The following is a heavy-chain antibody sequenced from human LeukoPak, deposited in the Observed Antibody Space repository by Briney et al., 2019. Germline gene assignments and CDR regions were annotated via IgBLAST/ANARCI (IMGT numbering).Heavy chain of an antibody. CDR3: ARESTPWPGYIDL. CDR1: GFTFSTYW. V-gene: IGHV3-7*01. J-gene: IGHJ4*02. CDR2: IKEDGSEK. Sequence: PGGSLRLSCAASGFTFSTYWMTWVRQAPGKGLEWVAHIKEDGSEKYHVGSAEGRFTISRDNTKNSVYLQMNRLRVEDTAVYSCARESTPWPGYIDLWGRGTLVTVSS.